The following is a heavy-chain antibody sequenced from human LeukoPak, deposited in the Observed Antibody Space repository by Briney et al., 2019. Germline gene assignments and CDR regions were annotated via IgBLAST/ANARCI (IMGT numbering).Heavy chain of an antibody. CDR1: GYTFTSYD. J-gene: IGHJ6*02. CDR3: ARGYSSGWYDGPYYYYGMDV. V-gene: IGHV1-8*01. D-gene: IGHD6-19*01. CDR2: MNPNSGNT. Sequence: ASVKVSCKASGYTFTSYDINWVRQATGQGLEWMGWMNPNSGNTGYAQKFQGRVTMTRNTSISTAYMELSSLRSEDTAVYYCARGYSSGWYDGPYYYYGMDVWDQGTTVTVSS.